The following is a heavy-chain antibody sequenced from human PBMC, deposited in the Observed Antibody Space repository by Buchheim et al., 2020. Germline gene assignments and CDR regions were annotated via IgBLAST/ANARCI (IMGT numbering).Heavy chain of an antibody. CDR3: ARDVQYRFDS. CDR1: GYIFVSNG. Sequence: QVQLLQSADEVKKPGASVKVSCKTSGYIFVSNGISWVRQAPGQGLEWMGWISAHKGNTNYAQKFQGRVTMTTDTSTNTAYMELRSLRSDDTAVYFCARDVQYRFDSWGQGT. J-gene: IGHJ5*01. V-gene: IGHV1-18*01. D-gene: IGHD5-18*01. CDR2: ISAHKGNT.